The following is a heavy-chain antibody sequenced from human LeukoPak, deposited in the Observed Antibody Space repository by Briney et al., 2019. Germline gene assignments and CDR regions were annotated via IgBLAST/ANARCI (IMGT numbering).Heavy chain of an antibody. CDR1: GFTFSSHA. CDR3: AKSVEGKIRGDFDY. CDR2: IRGSGGGT. J-gene: IGHJ4*02. V-gene: IGHV3-23*01. Sequence: PGGSLRLSCAASGFTFSSHAMSWVRQDPGEGLEWASAIRGSGGGTYYADSVKGRFTISRDNSKNTLYLQMNSLRAEDTAVYYCAKSVEGKIRGDFDYWGQGTLVTVSS. D-gene: IGHD3-10*01.